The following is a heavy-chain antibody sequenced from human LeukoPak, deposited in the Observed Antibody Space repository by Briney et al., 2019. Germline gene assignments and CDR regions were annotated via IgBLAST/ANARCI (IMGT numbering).Heavy chain of an antibody. V-gene: IGHV4-34*01. J-gene: IGHJ2*01. CDR1: GGSFSGYY. CDR3: ARVSSSWYQDWYFDL. CDR2: INHSGST. D-gene: IGHD6-13*01. Sequence: LETLSLTCAVYGGSFSGYYWSWIRQPPGKGLEWIGEINHSGSTNYNPSLKSRVTISVDTSKKQFSLKLSSVTAADTAVYYCARVSSSWYQDWYFDLWGRGTLVTVSS.